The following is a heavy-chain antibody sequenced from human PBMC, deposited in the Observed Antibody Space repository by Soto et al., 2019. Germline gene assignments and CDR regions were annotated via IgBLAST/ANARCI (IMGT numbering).Heavy chain of an antibody. V-gene: IGHV1-69*13. Sequence: SVKVSCKASGGTLSSYAISWVRQAPGQGLEWMGGIIPMFGSATYVQKFRGRVTITADESTSTSYMDLSSLRSEDSAVYYCSRGTRDCSTTSCYSPRGYYRDDMDVWGPGTTVTVSS. CDR1: GGTLSSYA. J-gene: IGHJ6*02. CDR3: SRGTRDCSTTSCYSPRGYYRDDMDV. D-gene: IGHD2-2*01. CDR2: IIPMFGSA.